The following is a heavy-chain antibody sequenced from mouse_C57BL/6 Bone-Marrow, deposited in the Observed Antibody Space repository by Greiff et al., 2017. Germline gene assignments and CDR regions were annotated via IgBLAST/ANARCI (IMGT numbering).Heavy chain of an antibody. V-gene: IGHV14-4*01. D-gene: IGHD2-4*01. Sequence: VQLKQSGAELVRPGASVKLSCTASGFNIKDDYMHWVKQRPEQGLEWIGWIDPENGDTEYASKFQGKATITADTSSNTAYLQLSSLTSEDTAVDYCTTPSTVSTTVDYWGQGTTLTVSA. CDR3: TTPSTVSTTVDY. J-gene: IGHJ2*01. CDR1: GFNIKDDY. CDR2: IDPENGDT.